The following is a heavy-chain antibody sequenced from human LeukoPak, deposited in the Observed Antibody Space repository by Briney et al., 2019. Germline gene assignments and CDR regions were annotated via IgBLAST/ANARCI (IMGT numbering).Heavy chain of an antibody. Sequence: GGSLRLSCAASGFTFSSYDMHWVRQATGKGLEWVSAIGTAGDTYYPGSVKGRFTTSRENAKNSLYLQMNSLRAGDTAVYYCARVPGSGTSPHWYFDLWGRGTLVTVSS. V-gene: IGHV3-13*04. J-gene: IGHJ2*01. D-gene: IGHD3-10*01. CDR1: GFTFSSYD. CDR3: ARVPGSGTSPHWYFDL. CDR2: IGTAGDT.